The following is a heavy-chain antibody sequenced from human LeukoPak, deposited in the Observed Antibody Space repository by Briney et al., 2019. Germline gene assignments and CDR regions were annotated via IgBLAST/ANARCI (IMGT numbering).Heavy chain of an antibody. CDR1: GFSFSNYA. D-gene: IGHD4-17*01. J-gene: IGHJ4*02. CDR3: AKIAPWGAVTTTDGFDY. CDR2: ISDSGGST. V-gene: IGHV3-23*01. Sequence: PGGSLRLSCAASGFSFSNYAMSWVRQAPGKGLEWVSAISDSGGSTYYADSVKGRFTISRDNSENTLYVQMNSLRVEDTAVYYCAKIAPWGAVTTTDGFDYWGQGTLVTVSP.